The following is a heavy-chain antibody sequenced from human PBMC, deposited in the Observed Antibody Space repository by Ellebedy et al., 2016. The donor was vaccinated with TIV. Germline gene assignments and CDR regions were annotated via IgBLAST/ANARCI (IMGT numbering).Heavy chain of an antibody. CDR2: IYSGGST. Sequence: GESLKISCAASGFTVSSNYMRWVRQAPGKGLEWVSVIYSGGSTHYADSVKGRFTISRDNSKNTLYLQMNSLRAEDTALYYCARDHFSSGWSPYPNDGFDIWGQGTMVTVTS. CDR1: GFTVSSNY. CDR3: ARDHFSSGWSPYPNDGFDI. J-gene: IGHJ3*02. D-gene: IGHD6-19*01. V-gene: IGHV3-66*01.